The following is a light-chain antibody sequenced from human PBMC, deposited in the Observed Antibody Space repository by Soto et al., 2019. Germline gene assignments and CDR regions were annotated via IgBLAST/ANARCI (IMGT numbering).Light chain of an antibody. Sequence: QSVLTQSSSASASLGSSVKLTCTLSSGHSSYIIAWHQQQPGKAPRYLMKLEGSGSYNEGSGVPDRFSGSSSGADRYLTISNLQAEDEADYYCETWDSKGVFGGGTKVTVL. J-gene: IGLJ2*01. CDR2: LEGSGSY. CDR1: SGHSSYI. V-gene: IGLV4-60*03. CDR3: ETWDSKGV.